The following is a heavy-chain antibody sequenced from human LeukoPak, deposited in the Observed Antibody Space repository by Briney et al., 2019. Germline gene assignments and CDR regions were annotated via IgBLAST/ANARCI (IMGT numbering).Heavy chain of an antibody. D-gene: IGHD3-22*01. CDR2: IYTSGST. CDR1: VDPLSSYY. J-gene: IGHJ3*02. V-gene: IGHV4-4*07. Sequence: PSDTLSLPQTVSVDPLSSYYRSWIRQPGGKGLEGIGRIYTSGSTNYHPSLQSRVTMSVGTSKKQFSLKLSSVAAADTDVYYCARDSLSWYYYDSSGADAFDIWGQGTMVTVSS. CDR3: ARDSLSWYYYDSSGADAFDI.